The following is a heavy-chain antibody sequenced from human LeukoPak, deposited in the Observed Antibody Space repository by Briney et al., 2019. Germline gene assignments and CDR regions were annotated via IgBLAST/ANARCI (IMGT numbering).Heavy chain of an antibody. CDR2: IIPIFDTP. J-gene: IGHJ4*02. Sequence: SVKVSCKASGGIFGSYAINWVRQAPGQGLEWLGRIIPIFDTPNYAQTFQGRVTISADKSTRTVYMELSSLRSEDTALYYCAKGSRLREAGSYRFCGQGTLVTVSS. D-gene: IGHD3-16*02. CDR3: AKGSRLREAGSYRF. V-gene: IGHV1-69*06. CDR1: GGIFGSYA.